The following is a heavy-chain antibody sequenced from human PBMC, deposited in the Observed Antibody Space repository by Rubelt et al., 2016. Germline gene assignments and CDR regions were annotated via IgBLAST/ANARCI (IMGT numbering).Heavy chain of an antibody. J-gene: IGHJ5*02. D-gene: IGHD1-26*01. Sequence: LQLQESGPGLVKPSETLSLTCTVSSGFISSSSYYWGWIRQPPGKGLEWVSVLYSGGATYYADSVKGRFTISRDNSKNMLYLPMNSLRAEDSAGYYWARGGSNGLGRFDPWGQGTLVTVSS. CDR2: LYSGGAT. V-gene: IGHV3-53*01. CDR1: SGFISSSSYY. CDR3: ARGGSNGLGRFDP.